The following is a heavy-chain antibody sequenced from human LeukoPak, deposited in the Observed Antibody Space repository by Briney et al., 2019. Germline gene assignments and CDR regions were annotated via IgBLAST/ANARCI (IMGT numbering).Heavy chain of an antibody. D-gene: IGHD3-22*01. V-gene: IGHV3-66*01. CDR1: GFTVSSNY. CDR3: ARSHYDSSGYYFLVY. Sequence: GGSLRLSCAASGFTVSSNYMSWVRQAPGKGLEWVSVINSGGSTYYADSVKGRFTISRDNSKNTLYLQMNSLRAEDTAVYYCARSHYDSSGYYFLVYWGQGTLVTVSS. CDR2: INSGGST. J-gene: IGHJ4*02.